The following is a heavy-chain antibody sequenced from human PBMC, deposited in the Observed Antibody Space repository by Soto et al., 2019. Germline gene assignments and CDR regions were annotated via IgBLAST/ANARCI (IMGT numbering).Heavy chain of an antibody. J-gene: IGHJ4*02. CDR1: GFTFSSYW. Sequence: EVQLVESGGGLVQPGGSLRLSCAASGFTFSSYWMHWVRQAPGKGLVWVSRINPDGSSTPYADSVKGRFTISRDNAKNTLYLQMNSRRAEDTAVYYCARGGPAYGDWGYGGQGTLVIVSS. D-gene: IGHD4-17*01. CDR2: INPDGSST. CDR3: ARGGPAYGDWGY. V-gene: IGHV3-74*01.